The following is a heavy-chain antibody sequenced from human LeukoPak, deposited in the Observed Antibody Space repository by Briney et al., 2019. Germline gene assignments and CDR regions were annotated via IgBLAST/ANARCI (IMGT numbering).Heavy chain of an antibody. CDR2: IYSGGST. CDR3: ASLLHYYGVHAFDI. J-gene: IGHJ3*02. CDR1: GFTVSSNY. V-gene: IGHV3-53*01. Sequence: GGSLRLSCAASGFTVSSNYMSWVRQAPGKGLEWVSVIYSGGSTYYADSVKGRFTISRDNSKNTLYLQMNSLRAEDTAVYYCASLLHYYGVHAFDIWGQGTMVTVSS. D-gene: IGHD3-10*01.